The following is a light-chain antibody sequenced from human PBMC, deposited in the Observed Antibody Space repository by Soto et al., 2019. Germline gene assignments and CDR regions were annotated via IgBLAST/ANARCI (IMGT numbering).Light chain of an antibody. J-gene: IGKJ2*01. Sequence: EIVLTQSPGTLSLSPGERATLSCRASQSVSSSYLAWYQQKPGQAPRLLIYGASSRATGIPDRFSGSGSGTGFTLTIIRLEPEDFAVYYCQQDGSSPPYTFGQGTKLDIK. V-gene: IGKV3-20*01. CDR1: QSVSSSY. CDR3: QQDGSSPPYT. CDR2: GAS.